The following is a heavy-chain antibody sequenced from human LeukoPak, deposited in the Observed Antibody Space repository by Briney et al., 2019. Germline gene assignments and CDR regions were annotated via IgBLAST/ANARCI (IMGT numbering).Heavy chain of an antibody. V-gene: IGHV5-51*01. CDR2: FYPGDSDT. D-gene: IGHD3-10*01. CDR1: GYSFTTNW. J-gene: IGHJ4*02. CDR3: ARTITLVRGVIIYPNYFDY. Sequence: GGSLKISCKGSGYSFTTNWIGWVRQIPGKGLEWMGIFYPGDSDTKYSPSFQGQVTISADKSISTAYLQWSSLKASDTAMYYCARTITLVRGVIIYPNYFDYWGQGTLVTVSS.